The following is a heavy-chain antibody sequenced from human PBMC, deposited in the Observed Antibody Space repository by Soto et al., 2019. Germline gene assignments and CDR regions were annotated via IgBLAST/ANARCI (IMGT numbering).Heavy chain of an antibody. J-gene: IGHJ4*02. CDR3: ARGGAARPVDY. CDR2: IYSGGST. Sequence: VGSLRLSCAASGFTVSSNYMSWVRQAPGKGPEWVSVIYSGGSTYYADSVKGRFTISRDNSKNTLYLQMNSLRAEDTAVYYCARGGAARPVDYWGQGTLVTVSS. CDR1: GFTVSSNY. V-gene: IGHV3-53*01. D-gene: IGHD6-6*01.